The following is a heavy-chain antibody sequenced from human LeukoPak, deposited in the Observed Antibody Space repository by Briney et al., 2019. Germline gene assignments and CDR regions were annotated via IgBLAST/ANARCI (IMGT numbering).Heavy chain of an antibody. D-gene: IGHD2-15*01. CDR2: VNHSGST. V-gene: IGHV4-34*01. Sequence: SETLSLTCAVYGGSFSGYYWSWIRQPPGKGLEWIGEVNHSGSTNYNPSLKSRVTISVDTSKNQFSLKLSSVTAADTAVYYCASGAGVVVKGCYYGMDVWGQGTTVTVSS. J-gene: IGHJ6*02. CDR1: GGSFSGYY. CDR3: ASGAGVVVKGCYYGMDV.